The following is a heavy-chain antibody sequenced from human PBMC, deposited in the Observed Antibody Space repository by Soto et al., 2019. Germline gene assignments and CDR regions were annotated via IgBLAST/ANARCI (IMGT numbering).Heavy chain of an antibody. D-gene: IGHD6-19*01. CDR2: INSDGSST. CDR1: GFTFSSYW. J-gene: IGHJ4*02. Sequence: GGSLRLSCAASGFTFSSYWMHWVRQAPGKGLVWVSRINSDGSSTSYADSVKGRFTISRDNAKNTLYLQMNSLRAEDTAVYYCARNLDFGYSSGEFDYWGQGTLVTVSS. V-gene: IGHV3-74*01. CDR3: ARNLDFGYSSGEFDY.